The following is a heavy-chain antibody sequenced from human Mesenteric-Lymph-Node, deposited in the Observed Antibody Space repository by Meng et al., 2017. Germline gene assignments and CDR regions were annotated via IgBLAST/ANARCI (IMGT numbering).Heavy chain of an antibody. CDR1: GGSINSGLYY. D-gene: IGHD2-8*02. Sequence: LRLSCTVSGGSINSGLYYWNWIRQPAGKGLEWIWRIYPSESTNYNPSLQNRVTISQDTSKNQFSLKLTSVTAANTTTYDCASEIYTGGGYQSTNWGQGTLVTVSS. J-gene: IGHJ4*02. CDR2: IYPSEST. CDR3: ASEIYTGGGYQSTN. V-gene: IGHV4-61*02.